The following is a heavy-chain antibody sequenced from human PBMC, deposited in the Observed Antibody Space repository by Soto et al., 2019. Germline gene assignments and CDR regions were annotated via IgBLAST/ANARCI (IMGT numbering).Heavy chain of an antibody. V-gene: IGHV4-4*02. J-gene: IGHJ6*02. D-gene: IGHD3-10*01. CDR2: IYHSGST. CDR1: GGSISSSNW. CDR3: ARVQNVLLWFGELGDYYGMDV. Sequence: QVQLQESGPGLVKPSGTLSLTCAVSGGSISSSNWWRWVRQPPGKGLEWIGEIYHSGSTNYNPSLKSRVTISVDKSKNPFSLTLSSVTAADTAVYYCARVQNVLLWFGELGDYYGMDVWGQGTTVTVSS.